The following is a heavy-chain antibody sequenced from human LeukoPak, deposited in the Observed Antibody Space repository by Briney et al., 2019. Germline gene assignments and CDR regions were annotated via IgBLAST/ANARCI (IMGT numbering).Heavy chain of an antibody. J-gene: IGHJ4*02. D-gene: IGHD3-10*01. CDR2: ISSSSNII. Sequence: GGSLRLSCVGSGFTFSIYSMNWVRQAPGKGLEWISYISSSSNIIHYTDSVKGRFTISRDNAKNSLYLQMNSLRAEDTAVYYCARDSRARYGSGRGPDYWGQGTLVTVSS. V-gene: IGHV3-48*04. CDR3: ARDSRARYGSGRGPDY. CDR1: GFTFSIYS.